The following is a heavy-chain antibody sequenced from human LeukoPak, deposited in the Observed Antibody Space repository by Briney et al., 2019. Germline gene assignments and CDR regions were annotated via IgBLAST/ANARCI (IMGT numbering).Heavy chain of an antibody. V-gene: IGHV4/OR15-8*01. Sequence: SETLSLTCDVSGGSIDSTNWWNWVRQPPGKGLEWIGEIHHDGRINYNPTLKSRVTLSVDKSKNQFSLRLNSVTAADTAMYYCARSHDHLWGNYPDYWGQGTLVTVSS. D-gene: IGHD3-16*02. J-gene: IGHJ4*02. CDR2: IHHDGRI. CDR3: ARSHDHLWGNYPDY. CDR1: GGSIDSTNW.